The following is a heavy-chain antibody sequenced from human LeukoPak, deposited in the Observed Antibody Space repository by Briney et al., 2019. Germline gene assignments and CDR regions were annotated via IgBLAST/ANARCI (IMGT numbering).Heavy chain of an antibody. CDR3: ARQLPMGGNAFDI. D-gene: IGHD3-16*01. J-gene: IGHJ3*02. V-gene: IGHV5-51*01. CDR2: IYPGDSDT. CDR1: GYSFTSYW. Sequence: GESLQISCKGSGYSFTSYWIGWVRQLPGKGLEWMGIIYPGDSDTRYSPSFQGQVAISADKSISTAYLQWSSLKASDTAMYYCARQLPMGGNAFDIWGQGTMVTVSS.